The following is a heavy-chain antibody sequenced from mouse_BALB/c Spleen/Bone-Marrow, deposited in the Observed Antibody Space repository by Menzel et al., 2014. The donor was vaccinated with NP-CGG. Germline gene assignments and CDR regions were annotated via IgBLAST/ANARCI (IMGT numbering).Heavy chain of an antibody. V-gene: IGHV4-1*02. CDR3: ARLNYYGNFFV. Sequence: EVQRVESGGGLVQPGGSLKLSCAASGFDFSRYWMSWVRQAPGKGLEWIGEINPDSNTINYTPSLKDKFIISRDNAKNTLYLQMSKVRSEDTAPYYCARLNYYGNFFVRGAGTTVTASS. J-gene: IGHJ1*01. CDR2: INPDSNTI. CDR1: GFDFSRYW. D-gene: IGHD1-1*01.